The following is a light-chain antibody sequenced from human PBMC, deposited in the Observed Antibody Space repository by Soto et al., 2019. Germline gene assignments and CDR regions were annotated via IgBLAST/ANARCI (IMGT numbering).Light chain of an antibody. J-gene: IGKJ1*01. V-gene: IGKV4-1*01. CDR1: QTVLYSSNNKNH. CDR2: WAS. Sequence: DIVLTPSPDSLSVSLGARATINCKSSQTVLYSSNNKNHLAWYQQRPGQPPKLLFSWASTRESGVPDRFSASGSGTDFTLSIGSLQAEDVAVYYCQQHYSTPRTFGQGTKVDIK. CDR3: QQHYSTPRT.